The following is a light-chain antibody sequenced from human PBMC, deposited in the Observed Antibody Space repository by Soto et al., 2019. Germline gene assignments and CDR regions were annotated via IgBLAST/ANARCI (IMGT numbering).Light chain of an antibody. Sequence: QPVLTQPPSASGSPGQTVTISCTGTSSDVGGYNYVSWYQQHPGKAPKLMIYEVSKRPSGVPDRFSGSKSGNTASLTVAGLQAEDEADYYCCPYAGSNNVLFGGGTKLTVL. CDR3: CPYAGSNNVL. J-gene: IGLJ2*01. CDR1: SSDVGGYNY. V-gene: IGLV2-8*01. CDR2: EVS.